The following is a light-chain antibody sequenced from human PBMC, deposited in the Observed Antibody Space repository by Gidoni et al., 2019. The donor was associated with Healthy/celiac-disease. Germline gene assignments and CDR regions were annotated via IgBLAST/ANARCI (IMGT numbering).Light chain of an antibody. V-gene: IGKV3-15*01. J-gene: IGKJ4*01. Sequence: ETVLTQSPVTLSVSSGERAALSCRASETIDYKLAWYQQKPGQATRLLIYGASLRATGVPDRFRGSGSGTEFTLTISSLQSEDFAFYYCQQYSNWPPFTFGGGTKVEMK. CDR1: ETIDYK. CDR2: GAS. CDR3: QQYSNWPPFT.